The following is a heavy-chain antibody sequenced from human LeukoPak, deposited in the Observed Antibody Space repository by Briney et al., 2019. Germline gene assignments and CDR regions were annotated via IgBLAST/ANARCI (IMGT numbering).Heavy chain of an antibody. J-gene: IGHJ4*02. V-gene: IGHV3-7*01. CDR2: IKQDGSEK. CDR3: AGSNSYGYASDY. CDR1: GFTFSHYW. D-gene: IGHD5-18*01. Sequence: PGGSLRLSCAASGFTFSHYWMTWVRQAPGKGLEWVANIKQDGSEKYYVDSVKGRFTISRDNAKSSLYLQMNGLRAEDTAVYYCAGSNSYGYASDYWGQGALVTVSS.